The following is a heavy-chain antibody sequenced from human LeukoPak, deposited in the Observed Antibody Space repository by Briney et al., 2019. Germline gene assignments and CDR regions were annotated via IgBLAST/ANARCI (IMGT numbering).Heavy chain of an antibody. V-gene: IGHV1-18*01. D-gene: IGHD3-10*01. Sequence: ASVKLSCKSSGYTFTSYGISWVRQAPGQGLEWMGWISAYNGNTNYAQKLQGRVTMTTDTSTSTAYLELRSLRSDDTAVYYCARAMPPPRRITMVRGVITDVDYWGQGTLVTVSS. CDR3: ARAMPPPRRITMVRGVITDVDY. CDR1: GYTFTSYG. CDR2: ISAYNGNT. J-gene: IGHJ4*02.